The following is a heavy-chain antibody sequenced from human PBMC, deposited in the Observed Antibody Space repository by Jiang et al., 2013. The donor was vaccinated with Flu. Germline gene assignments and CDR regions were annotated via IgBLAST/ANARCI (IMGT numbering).Heavy chain of an antibody. CDR2: IGSSSSHT. J-gene: IGHJ3*02. CDR3: ARGHGAAGTDAFDI. D-gene: IGHD6-13*01. V-gene: IGHV3-11*05. Sequence: GFTFNDYYMSWIRQAPGKGLEWVSYIGSSSSHTNYADSVKGRFTISRDNAKKSLYLQMNSLRAEDTAVYYCARGHGAAGTDAFDIWGQGTMVTVSS. CDR1: GFTFNDYY.